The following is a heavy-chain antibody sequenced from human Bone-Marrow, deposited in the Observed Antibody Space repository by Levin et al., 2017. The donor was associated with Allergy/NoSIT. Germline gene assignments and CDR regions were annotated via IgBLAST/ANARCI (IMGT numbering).Heavy chain of an antibody. CDR3: ASFKGGYGSDRGVGY. CDR2: MHPNSDLV. J-gene: IGHJ4*02. D-gene: IGHD2-15*01. Sequence: GESLKISCKASRDTFSSYDINWVRQATGQGLEWMGWMHPNSDLVGYAQKFQGRVTMTRDTSISTAYMELSSLTSEDTAIYYCASFKGGYGSDRGVGYWGQGTLVTVS. V-gene: IGHV1-8*01. CDR1: RDTFSSYD.